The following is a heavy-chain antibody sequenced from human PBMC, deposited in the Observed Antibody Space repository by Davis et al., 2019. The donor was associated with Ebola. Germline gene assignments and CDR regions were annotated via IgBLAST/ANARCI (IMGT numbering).Heavy chain of an antibody. Sequence: GGSLRLSCAASGFTVSSNYMSWVRQAPGKGLEWVSVIYSGGSTYYADSVKGRFTISRDNSKNTLYLQMNSLRSEDTAVYYCARVRVYSSSSYWFDPWGQGTLVTVSS. V-gene: IGHV3-53*05. D-gene: IGHD6-6*01. CDR2: IYSGGST. CDR3: ARVRVYSSSSYWFDP. J-gene: IGHJ5*02. CDR1: GFTVSSNY.